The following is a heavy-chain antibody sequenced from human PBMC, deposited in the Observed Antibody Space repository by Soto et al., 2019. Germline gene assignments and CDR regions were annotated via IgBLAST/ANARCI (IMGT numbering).Heavy chain of an antibody. CDR1: GGSISSTNW. V-gene: IGHV4-4*02. J-gene: IGHJ4*02. CDR3: ASLPPRIVVVVLPFPS. Sequence: SETLSLTCVVSGGSISSTNWWTWVRQTPGKGLEWIGEIYHTGSTKYNPSLKNRVTISLDKSNKQISLNLKSMTAADMAVYYCASLPPRIVVVVLPFPSGGQGTLVTVS. CDR2: IYHTGST. D-gene: IGHD2-15*01.